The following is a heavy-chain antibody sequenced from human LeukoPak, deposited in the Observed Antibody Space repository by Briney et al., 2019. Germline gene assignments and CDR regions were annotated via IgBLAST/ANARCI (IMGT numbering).Heavy chain of an antibody. Sequence: GGSLRLSCAAAGFTFSSYWMHWVRQAPGKGLVWVSRINSDGSSTSYADSVKGRFTISRDNAKNTLYLQMNSLRAEDTAVYYCARGGQQWLVSNDAFDIWGQGTMVTVSS. D-gene: IGHD6-19*01. V-gene: IGHV3-74*01. CDR3: ARGGQQWLVSNDAFDI. J-gene: IGHJ3*02. CDR1: GFTFSSYW. CDR2: INSDGSST.